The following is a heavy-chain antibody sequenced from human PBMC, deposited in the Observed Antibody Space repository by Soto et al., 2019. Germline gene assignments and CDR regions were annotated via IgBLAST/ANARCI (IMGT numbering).Heavy chain of an antibody. Sequence: GGSLRLSCAASGFTFSSYAMSWVRQAPGKGLEWVSAISGSCGSTYYADSVKGRFTISRDNSKNTLYLQMNSLRAEDTAVYYCAKDPLRGYSHVGIYYGMDVWGQGTTVTVSS. CDR1: GFTFSSYA. J-gene: IGHJ6*02. V-gene: IGHV3-23*01. D-gene: IGHD5-18*01. CDR3: AKDPLRGYSHVGIYYGMDV. CDR2: ISGSCGST.